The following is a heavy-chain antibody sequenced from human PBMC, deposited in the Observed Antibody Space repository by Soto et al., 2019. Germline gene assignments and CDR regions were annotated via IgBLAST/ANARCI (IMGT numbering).Heavy chain of an antibody. CDR3: VRADCSSTSCSRVNAFDI. J-gene: IGHJ3*02. CDR2: IGIVGDT. Sequence: ELQLVESGGGLVQPGGSLRLSCAASGFTFSSYDMHWVRQVTGKGLEWVSGIGIVGDTYYPGSVKGRFTISRENAKNSLYLQMNSLRAGDTAVYYCVRADCSSTSCSRVNAFDIWGQGTMVTVSS. D-gene: IGHD2-2*01. V-gene: IGHV3-13*01. CDR1: GFTFSSYD.